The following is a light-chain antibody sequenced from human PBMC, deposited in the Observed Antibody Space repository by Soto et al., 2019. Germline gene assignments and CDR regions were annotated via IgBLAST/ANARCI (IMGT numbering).Light chain of an antibody. V-gene: IGLV2-14*03. CDR3: TSFTSGSTPYV. CDR1: SSDVGGYNY. J-gene: IGLJ1*01. Sequence: QSVLTQPASVSGSPGQSITISCAGTSSDVGGYNYVSWYQQLPGKAPQLVIYDVTHRPSGVSDRFSGSRSGNTASLTISGLQAEDEADHYCTSFTSGSTPYVLGTGTKVTVL. CDR2: DVT.